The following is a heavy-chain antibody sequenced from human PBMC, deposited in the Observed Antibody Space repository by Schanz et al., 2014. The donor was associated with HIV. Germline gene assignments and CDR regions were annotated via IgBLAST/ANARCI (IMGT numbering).Heavy chain of an antibody. CDR1: GFTFSIYG. CDR2: ISYDGTNK. CDR3: AKDRNHYDSRYRGKGNYYYYYGMDV. J-gene: IGHJ6*02. Sequence: QVQLVESGGGVVQPGGSLRLSCAASGFTFSIYGIHWVRQAPGKGLEWVAVISYDGTNKKFADSVKGRFTISRDNSKNTLYLQMKSLRPEDTAVYYCAKDRNHYDSRYRGKGNYYYYYGMDVWGQGTTVTVSS. V-gene: IGHV3-30*18. D-gene: IGHD3-22*01.